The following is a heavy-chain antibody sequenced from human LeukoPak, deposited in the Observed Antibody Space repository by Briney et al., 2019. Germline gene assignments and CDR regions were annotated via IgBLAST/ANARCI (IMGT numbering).Heavy chain of an antibody. D-gene: IGHD6-19*01. CDR3: ARGESSGWSEAFDY. CDR2: IDHSGST. V-gene: IGHV4-34*01. CDR1: GGSFSGFY. Sequence: PSETLSLTCAVYGGSFSGFYWNWIRQPPGKGLEWIGEIDHSGSTNYNPSLKSRVTISVDTSKNQFSLKLSSVTAADTAVYYCARGESSGWSEAFDYWGQGTLVTVSS. J-gene: IGHJ4*02.